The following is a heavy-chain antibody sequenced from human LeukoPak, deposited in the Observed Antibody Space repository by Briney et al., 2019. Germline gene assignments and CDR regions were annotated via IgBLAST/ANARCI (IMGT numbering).Heavy chain of an antibody. CDR1: GGSISSYY. Sequence: SETLSLTCTVSGGSISSYYWSWIRQPPGKGLEWIGSIYYSGSTYYNPSLKSRVTISVDTSKNQFSLKLSSVTAADTAVYYCARSTRYYDKDYWGQGTLVTVSS. V-gene: IGHV4-59*05. CDR3: ARSTRYYDKDY. J-gene: IGHJ4*02. D-gene: IGHD3-22*01. CDR2: IYYSGST.